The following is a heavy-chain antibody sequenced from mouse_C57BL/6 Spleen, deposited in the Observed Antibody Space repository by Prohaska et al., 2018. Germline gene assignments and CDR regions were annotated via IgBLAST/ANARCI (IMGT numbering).Heavy chain of an antibody. CDR3: TAPAGSSDY. CDR1: GFTFSNYW. V-gene: IGHV6-3*01. J-gene: IGHJ2*01. D-gene: IGHD1-3*01. Sequence: EVKLEESGGGLVQPGGSMKLSCVASGFTFSNYWMNWVRQSPAKGLEWVAQIRLKSNNYATQYAESVKVRFTILSDDSKSSVYLQMNNLRAEDTGIYYCTAPAGSSDYWGQGTTLTVSS. CDR2: IRLKSNNYAT.